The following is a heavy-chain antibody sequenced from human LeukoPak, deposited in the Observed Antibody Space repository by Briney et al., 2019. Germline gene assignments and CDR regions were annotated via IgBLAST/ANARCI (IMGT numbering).Heavy chain of an antibody. CDR1: GYTFTTDD. V-gene: IGHV1-8*03. J-gene: IGHJ4*02. CDR2: MNPKTGNT. CDR3: ARLLRDYSVVF. Sequence: GASVKVSCKASGYTFTTDDINWLRQAIGQKLEGMIGMNPKTGNTGYAQKFQGRVTITRNTSISKAYMELSSLRSADTAVYYCARLLRDYSVVFWGQGTLVTVSS. D-gene: IGHD4-23*01.